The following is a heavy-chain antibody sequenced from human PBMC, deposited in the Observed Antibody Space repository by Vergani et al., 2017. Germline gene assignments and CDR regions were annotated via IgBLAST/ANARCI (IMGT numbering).Heavy chain of an antibody. Sequence: QVQLQESGPGLVKPSQTLSLTCTVSGGSISSGSYYWSWIPQPAGKGLEWIGRIITSGSTNYYPSLKSRVTIAVDTAKYQFSLKLSPVPAADTVVYCGARAYCGYDSDYGMHVWSQGSTVTVYS. CDR3: ARAYCGYDSDYGMHV. CDR2: IITSGST. CDR1: GGSISSGSYY. V-gene: IGHV4-61*02. J-gene: IGHJ6*02. D-gene: IGHD5-12*01.